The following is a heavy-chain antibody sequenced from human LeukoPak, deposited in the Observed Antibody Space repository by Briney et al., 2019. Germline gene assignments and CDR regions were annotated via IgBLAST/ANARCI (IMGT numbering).Heavy chain of an antibody. J-gene: IGHJ3*02. CDR2: ITGSGGRT. D-gene: IGHD3-3*01. CDR3: AHHGGGTIRIAAFDI. Sequence: GGSLRLSCAGSGFTFNTYNMNWVRQAPGKGLEWVSAITGSGGRTYYADSVKGRFTISRDNSKNTLYLQMNSLRAEDTAIYYCAHHGGGTIRIAAFDIWGQGTMVTVSS. CDR1: GFTFNTYN. V-gene: IGHV3-23*01.